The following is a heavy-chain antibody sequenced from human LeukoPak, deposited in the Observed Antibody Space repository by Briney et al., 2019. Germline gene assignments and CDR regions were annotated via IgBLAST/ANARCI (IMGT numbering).Heavy chain of an antibody. CDR3: ARERLGSSGYNAFDI. CDR1: GFTVSSNY. Sequence: GGSLILSCAASGFTVSSNYMSWVRQAPGKGLEWVSVIYSGGSTYYADSVKGRFTISRDNSKNTLYLQMNSLRAEDTAVYYCARERLGSSGYNAFDIWGQGTMVTVSS. D-gene: IGHD3-22*01. J-gene: IGHJ3*02. V-gene: IGHV3-53*01. CDR2: IYSGGST.